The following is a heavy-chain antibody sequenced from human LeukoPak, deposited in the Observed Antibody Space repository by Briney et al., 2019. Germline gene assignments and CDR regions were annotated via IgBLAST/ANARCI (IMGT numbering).Heavy chain of an antibody. Sequence: ASVKVSCKASGYTFTSYYMHWVRQAPGQGLEWMGIINPSGGSTSYAQKFQGRVTMTRDMSTSTAYMELRSLRSDDTAVYYCASGMTSFDYWGQGTLVTVSS. CDR2: INPSGGST. V-gene: IGHV1-46*01. CDR3: ASGMTSFDY. J-gene: IGHJ4*02. D-gene: IGHD2-21*02. CDR1: GYTFTSYY.